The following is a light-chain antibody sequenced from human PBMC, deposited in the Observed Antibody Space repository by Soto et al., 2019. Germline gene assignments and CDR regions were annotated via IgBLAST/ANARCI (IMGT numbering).Light chain of an antibody. Sequence: IAVTQEAPPLSVSPGERATLSHWTSQSVSSNLAWYQQKPGQAPRLLIYGASTRATGIPARFSGSGSGTEFTITLSGLRSEEVAVYYCLRYNYWPPLCLGGGT. CDR3: LRYNYWPPLC. J-gene: IGKJ4*01. CDR2: GAS. V-gene: IGKV3-15*01. CDR1: QSVSSN.